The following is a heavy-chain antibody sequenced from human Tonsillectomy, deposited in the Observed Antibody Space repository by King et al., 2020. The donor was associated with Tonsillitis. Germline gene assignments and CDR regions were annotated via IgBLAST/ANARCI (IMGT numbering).Heavy chain of an antibody. CDR2: IKQDGSEK. J-gene: IGHJ4*02. D-gene: IGHD5-18*01. CDR1: GFTFSSYW. Sequence: VQLVESGGALVQPGGSLRLSCAASGFTFSSYWMSWVRQAPGKGLEWVANIKQDGSEKYYLDSVRGRFTISRDNAKNSLYLQMNSLRAEDTALYYCARSEAGIGYTYGYGEYYFDCWGQGTLVSVSS. V-gene: IGHV3-7*01. CDR3: ARSEAGIGYTYGYGEYYFDC.